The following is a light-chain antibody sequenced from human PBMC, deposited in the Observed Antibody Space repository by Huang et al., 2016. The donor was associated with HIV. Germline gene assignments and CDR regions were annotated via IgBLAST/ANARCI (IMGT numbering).Light chain of an antibody. J-gene: IGKJ2*01. CDR3: QQSYSTPGYT. CDR2: AAS. CDR1: QNIKNY. Sequence: DIQMTQSPFSLSASGGDSVTISCRASQNIKNYLSWYQQKPGKAPKVLIYAASSLHDGGPSRFSGSGAGTDFTLIISSMQPEDVATYYCQQSYSTPGYTFGQGTKLEIK. V-gene: IGKV1-39*01.